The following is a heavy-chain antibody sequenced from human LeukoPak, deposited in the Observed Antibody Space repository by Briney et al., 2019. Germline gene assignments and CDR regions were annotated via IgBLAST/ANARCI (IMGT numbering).Heavy chain of an antibody. J-gene: IGHJ4*02. CDR3: ARATGSYYSLGY. Sequence: GGSLRLSCAASGFTFSNYGMHWVRQAPGKGLEWVAIISYDGSDKYYGDSVKGRFTISRDNSKNTLYLQMNSLRAEDTAVYYCARATGSYYSLGYWGQGTLVTVSS. V-gene: IGHV3-33*05. CDR2: ISYDGSDK. D-gene: IGHD1-26*01. CDR1: GFTFSNYG.